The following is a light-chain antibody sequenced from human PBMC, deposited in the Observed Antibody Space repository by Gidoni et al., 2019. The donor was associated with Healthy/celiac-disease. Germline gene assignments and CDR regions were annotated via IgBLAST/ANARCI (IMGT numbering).Light chain of an antibody. CDR3: QQYYSTPCS. J-gene: IGKJ2*04. Sequence: DIGMNQSPESLAVSLGERATINCKSSQSVLYSSNNKNYLSWYQQKPGQPPKLLLYWASTRESGVPYRFSGIGSVTDFTLTISILQAEDVAVYYCQQYYSTPCSFGQGTKLEIK. CDR1: QSVLYSSNNKNY. V-gene: IGKV4-1*01. CDR2: WAS.